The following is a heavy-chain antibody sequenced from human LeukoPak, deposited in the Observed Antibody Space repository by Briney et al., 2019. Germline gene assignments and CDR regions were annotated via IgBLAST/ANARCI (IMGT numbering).Heavy chain of an antibody. CDR2: IRSKANSYAT. Sequence: GGSLRLSCAASGFTSSGSAMHWVRQASGKGLEWVGRIRSKANSYATAYAASVKGRFTISRDDSKNTAYLQMNSLKTEDTAVYYCTSRNAGIDYWGQGTLVTVSS. CDR1: GFTSSGSA. V-gene: IGHV3-73*01. J-gene: IGHJ4*02. CDR3: TSRNAGIDY.